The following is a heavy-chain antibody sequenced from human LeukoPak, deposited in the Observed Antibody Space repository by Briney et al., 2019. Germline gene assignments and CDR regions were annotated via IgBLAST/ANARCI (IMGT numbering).Heavy chain of an antibody. J-gene: IGHJ6*03. CDR3: AKGGAVSSKSITLIRGTRKYYYYMDV. CDR1: GFSVSSSY. Sequence: GGSLRLSCAASGFSVSSSYVSWVRQAPRRGLEWVSIIYGGGNTYYVDSVKGRFTISRDNSKNTLYLQMNSLRAEDTAVYYCAKGGAVSSKSITLIRGTRKYYYYMDVWGKGTTVTISS. D-gene: IGHD3-10*01. V-gene: IGHV3-53*01. CDR2: IYGGGNT.